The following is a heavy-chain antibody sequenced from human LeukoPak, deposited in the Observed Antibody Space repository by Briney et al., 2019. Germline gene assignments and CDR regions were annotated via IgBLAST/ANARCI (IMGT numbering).Heavy chain of an antibody. CDR1: GYTFTSYD. CDR3: ARGLVDTAMVSDRHFDY. D-gene: IGHD5-18*01. Sequence: ASVKVSCKASGYTFTSYDITWVRQAPGQGLECMGWSSAYNGNTNYAQKLQGRVTMTTDTSTSTAYMELRSLRSDDTAVYYCARGLVDTAMVSDRHFDYWGQGTLVTVSS. V-gene: IGHV1-18*01. CDR2: SSAYNGNT. J-gene: IGHJ4*02.